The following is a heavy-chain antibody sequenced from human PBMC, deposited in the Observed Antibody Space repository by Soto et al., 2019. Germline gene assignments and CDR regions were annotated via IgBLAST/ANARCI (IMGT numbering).Heavy chain of an antibody. V-gene: IGHV3-72*01. CDR2: ARNKANNYDT. D-gene: IGHD3-22*01. CDR1: GFIFSDHY. CDR3: ARVVCYANSGSLGN. J-gene: IGHJ4*02. Sequence: GGSLRLSCLASGFIFSDHYMDWVRQAPGKGLEWVGRARNKANNYDTKYAASVEGRFTISRDDSRNSLFLQMNSLQIEDTAVYYCARVVCYANSGSLGNWGEGT.